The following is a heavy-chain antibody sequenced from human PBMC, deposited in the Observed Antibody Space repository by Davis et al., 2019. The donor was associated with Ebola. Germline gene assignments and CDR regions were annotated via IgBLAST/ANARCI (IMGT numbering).Heavy chain of an antibody. CDR3: ARDLYDFWSGYSGMDV. Sequence: GESLKISCTAFGFSFGTYGMHWVRQAPGKGLEWVQNLSYDGSHTTSIDSVKGRFTISRDNPKNTLYLHMNSLRIEDTAVYYCARDLYDFWSGYSGMDVWGQGITVTVSS. CDR2: LSYDGSHT. J-gene: IGHJ6*02. CDR1: GFSFGTYG. D-gene: IGHD3-3*01. V-gene: IGHV3-30*03.